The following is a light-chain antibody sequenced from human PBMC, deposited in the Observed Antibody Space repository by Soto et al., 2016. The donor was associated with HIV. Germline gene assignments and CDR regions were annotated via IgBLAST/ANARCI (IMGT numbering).Light chain of an antibody. V-gene: IGKV2-28*01. Sequence: EIVMTQSPLSLPVTPGEPASISCRCSQSLLNSDGFNSLDWYLQKPGQSPQLLIYLGSHRASGAPDRFSGSGTGTDFTLKITRVEAEDVGIYYCMQTLQTQYTFGQGTKLEIK. CDR2: LGS. CDR3: MQTLQTQYT. J-gene: IGKJ2*01. CDR1: QSLLNSDGFNS.